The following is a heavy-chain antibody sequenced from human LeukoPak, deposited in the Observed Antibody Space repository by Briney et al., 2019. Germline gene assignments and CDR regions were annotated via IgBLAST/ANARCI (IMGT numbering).Heavy chain of an antibody. CDR3: AKNLVLRYFDWLLYPPDY. V-gene: IGHV3-30*18. D-gene: IGHD3-9*01. J-gene: IGHJ4*02. Sequence: GGSLRLSCAASGFTFSSYGMHWVRQAPGKGLEWVAVISYDGSNKYYADSVRGRFTTSRDNSKNTLYLQMNSLRAEDTAVYYCAKNLVLRYFDWLLYPPDYWGKGTLVTVSS. CDR1: GFTFSSYG. CDR2: ISYDGSNK.